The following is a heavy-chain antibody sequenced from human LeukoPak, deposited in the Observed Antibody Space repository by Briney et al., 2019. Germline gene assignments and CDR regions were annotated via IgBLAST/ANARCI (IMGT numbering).Heavy chain of an antibody. D-gene: IGHD3-9*01. CDR3: ARERVGILTGFDY. CDR2: IYHSGST. CDR1: GYSISSGYY. Sequence: PSETLSLTCAVSGYSISSGYYWGWIRQPPGKGLEWIGSIYHSGSTYYNPSLKSRVTISVDTSKNQFSLKLSSVTAADTAVYYCARERVGILTGFDYWGQGTLVTVSS. J-gene: IGHJ4*02. V-gene: IGHV4-38-2*02.